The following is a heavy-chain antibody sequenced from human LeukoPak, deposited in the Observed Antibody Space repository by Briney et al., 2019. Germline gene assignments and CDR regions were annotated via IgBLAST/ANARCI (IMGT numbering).Heavy chain of an antibody. CDR2: IYPGDSDT. Sequence: GESLQISCQGSGYSFTSYWIGWVRQLPGKGLEWMGIIYPGDSDTRYSPSFQGQVTISADKSISTAYLQWSSLKASDTAMYYCARLGSGYGGNSGYAFDIWGQGTMVTVSS. CDR1: GYSFTSYW. V-gene: IGHV5-51*01. CDR3: ARLGSGYGGNSGYAFDI. D-gene: IGHD4-23*01. J-gene: IGHJ3*02.